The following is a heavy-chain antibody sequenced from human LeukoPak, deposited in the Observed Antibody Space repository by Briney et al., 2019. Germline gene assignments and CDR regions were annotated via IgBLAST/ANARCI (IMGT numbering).Heavy chain of an antibody. CDR3: ARDRYTKNYFDALDL. V-gene: IGHV3-30*04. D-gene: IGHD3-16*02. CDR2: IPYDGIDS. J-gene: IGHJ3*01. CDR1: GFNFNNYP. Sequence: RGRSLRLSCAASGFNFNNYPMHWVRRVPGRGPQWVALIPYDGIDSYIADSVKGRFSISRDNSKNTLFLQMNSLRPEDTAVYYCARDRYTKNYFDALDLWGQGSTVTVSS.